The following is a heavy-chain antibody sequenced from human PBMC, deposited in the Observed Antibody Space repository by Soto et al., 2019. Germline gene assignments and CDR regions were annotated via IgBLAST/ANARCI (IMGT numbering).Heavy chain of an antibody. CDR1: GYTFTSYG. CDR2: ISAYNGNT. Sequence: ASVKVSCKASGYTFTSYGISWVRQAPGQGLEWMGWISAYNGNTNYAQKLQGRVTMTTDTSTSTAYMELRSLRSDDTAVYYCAREMDDFWGGYYKWFDPWGQGTLVTVSS. J-gene: IGHJ5*02. V-gene: IGHV1-18*01. D-gene: IGHD3-3*01. CDR3: AREMDDFWGGYYKWFDP.